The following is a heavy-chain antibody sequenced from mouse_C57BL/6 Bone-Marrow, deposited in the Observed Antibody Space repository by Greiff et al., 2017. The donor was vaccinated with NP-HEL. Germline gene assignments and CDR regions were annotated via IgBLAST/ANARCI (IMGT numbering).Heavy chain of an antibody. J-gene: IGHJ4*01. V-gene: IGHV1-4*01. D-gene: IGHD1-1*01. CDR3: ARSSSSYVNALDY. CDR1: GYTFTSYS. CDR2: INPSSGYT. Sequence: QVQLQQSGAELARPGASEKMSCKASGYTFTSYSMHWVKQRPGQGLEWIGYINPSSGYTKYNQKFKDKATLTADKSSSTAYMQLSSLTSEDSAVYDCARSSSSYVNALDYWGQGTSVTVSA.